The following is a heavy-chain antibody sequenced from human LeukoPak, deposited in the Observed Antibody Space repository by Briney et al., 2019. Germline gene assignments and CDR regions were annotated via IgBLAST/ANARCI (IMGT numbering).Heavy chain of an antibody. J-gene: IGHJ4*02. CDR3: ARTVESTWIQAYGY. V-gene: IGHV1-18*01. Sequence: WASVKVSCKASGYTFTSYGISWVRQAPGQGLEWMGWISAYNGNTNYAQKLQGRVTMTTDTSTSTAYMELRSLRSDDTAVYYCARTVESTWIQAYGYWGQGTLVTVSS. CDR2: ISAYNGNT. CDR1: GYTFTSYG. D-gene: IGHD5-18*01.